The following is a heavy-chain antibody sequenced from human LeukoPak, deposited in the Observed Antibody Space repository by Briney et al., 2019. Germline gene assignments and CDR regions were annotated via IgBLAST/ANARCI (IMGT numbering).Heavy chain of an antibody. D-gene: IGHD5-18*01. J-gene: IGHJ4*02. V-gene: IGHV3-15*01. Sequence: GGSLRLSCAASGFTFSSYWMSWVRQAPGKGLEWVGRIKSKTDGGTTDYAAPVKGRFTISRDDSKNTLYLQMNSLKTEDTAVYYCTTDVLQLWLLSEVDYWGQGTLVTVSS. CDR2: IKSKTDGGTT. CDR3: TTDVLQLWLLSEVDY. CDR1: GFTFSSYW.